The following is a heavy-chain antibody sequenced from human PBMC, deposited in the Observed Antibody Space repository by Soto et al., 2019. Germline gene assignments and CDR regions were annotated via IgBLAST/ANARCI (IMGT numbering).Heavy chain of an antibody. Sequence: VQLAESGGGLAQPGGSLRLSCAASGFTLSGYAMDWVRQAPGKGLEYVSGISSNGVGTYYANSVQGRFTISRDNSKNTVYLQMGRLRPEDMAVYYCARRARPDFYYMDFWGKWTTVTVSS. D-gene: IGHD6-6*01. J-gene: IGHJ6*03. CDR1: GFTLSGYA. CDR3: ARRARPDFYYMDF. CDR2: ISSNGVGT. V-gene: IGHV3-64*01.